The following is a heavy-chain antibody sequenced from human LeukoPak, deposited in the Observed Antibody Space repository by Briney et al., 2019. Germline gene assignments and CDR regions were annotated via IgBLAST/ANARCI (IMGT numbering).Heavy chain of an antibody. CDR2: IYRGIST. V-gene: IGHV3-53*01. CDR3: ARDMSYYDSSGYHYYDYMDV. CDR1: GVTVSSNI. J-gene: IGHJ6*03. D-gene: IGHD3-22*01. Sequence: PGGSLRHSCAPSGVTVSSNIMSTVPQAPGEGEEYVSVIYRGISTYYADSVKGRFTISRDNSKNTMYLQMNSLRAEDTAVYYCARDMSYYDSSGYHYYDYMDVWGKGTTVTVSS.